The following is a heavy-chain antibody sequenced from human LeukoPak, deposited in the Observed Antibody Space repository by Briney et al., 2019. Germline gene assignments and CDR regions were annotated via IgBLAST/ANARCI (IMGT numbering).Heavy chain of an antibody. CDR2: ISWNSGSM. J-gene: IGHJ3*02. V-gene: IGHV3-9*01. Sequence: GGSLRLSCAASGFTFDDYAMHWVRQAPGKGLGWVSGISWNSGSMGYADSVKGRFTISRDNAKNSLYLQMNSLRAEDTAVYYCARQRYSRDAFDIWGQGTMVTVSS. CDR3: ARQRYSRDAFDI. D-gene: IGHD5-18*01. CDR1: GFTFDDYA.